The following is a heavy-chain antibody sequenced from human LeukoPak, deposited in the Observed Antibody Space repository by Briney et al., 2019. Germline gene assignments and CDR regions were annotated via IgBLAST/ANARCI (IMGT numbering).Heavy chain of an antibody. CDR2: ISYDGSNK. Sequence: PGGSLRLSCAASGFTFSSYGMHWVRQAPGKGLEWVAAISYDGSNKYYADSVKGRFTISRDNSKNTLYLQMNSLRAEDTAVYYCAKTTAYSSGWSTFDYWGQGTLVTVSS. CDR1: GFTFSSYG. D-gene: IGHD6-19*01. J-gene: IGHJ4*02. CDR3: AKTTAYSSGWSTFDY. V-gene: IGHV3-30*18.